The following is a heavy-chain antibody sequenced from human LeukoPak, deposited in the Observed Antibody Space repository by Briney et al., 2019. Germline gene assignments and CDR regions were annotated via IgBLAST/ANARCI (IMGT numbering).Heavy chain of an antibody. CDR1: GFTFSGYS. J-gene: IGHJ4*02. V-gene: IGHV3-21*01. Sequence: GGSLRLSCTASGFTFSGYSMNWIRQAPGKGLEWVSSFGTRSTSIYHAGSVKGRFAISRDNAKNSLYLQMNSLRAEDTALYYCAREVSEGLDFWGQGTLVTVSS. CDR2: FGTRSTSI. CDR3: AREVSEGLDF. D-gene: IGHD3-22*01.